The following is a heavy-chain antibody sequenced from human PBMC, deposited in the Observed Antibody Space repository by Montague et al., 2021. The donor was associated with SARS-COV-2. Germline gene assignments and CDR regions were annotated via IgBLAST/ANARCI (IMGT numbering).Heavy chain of an antibody. Sequence: SLRLSCAASGFTVSSNYMSWVRQAPGKGLEWVSLIYSSGRTSYAGSVKGRFTMSRDNSKNTLYLQMNSLRAEDTAVYYCARDFGESRDHWGQGTLVTVSS. CDR3: ARDFGESRDH. CDR2: IYSSGRT. D-gene: IGHD3-10*01. V-gene: IGHV3-53*01. J-gene: IGHJ4*02. CDR1: GFTVSSNY.